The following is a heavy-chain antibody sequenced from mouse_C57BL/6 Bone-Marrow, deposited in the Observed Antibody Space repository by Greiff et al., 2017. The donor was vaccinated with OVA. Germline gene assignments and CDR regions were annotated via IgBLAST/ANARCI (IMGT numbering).Heavy chain of an antibody. D-gene: IGHD1-1*01. CDR2: IDPETGGT. CDR3: TAESAYYYVEGAMDD. CDR1: GYTFTDYE. V-gene: IGHV1-15*01. Sequence: VQLQESGAELVRPGASVTLSCKASGYTFTDYEMHWVKQTPVHGLEWIGAIDPETGGTAYNQKFKGKAILTADKSSSTAYMELRSLTSEDSAGYYWTAESAYYYVEGAMDDWGQGTSVTVSS. J-gene: IGHJ4*01.